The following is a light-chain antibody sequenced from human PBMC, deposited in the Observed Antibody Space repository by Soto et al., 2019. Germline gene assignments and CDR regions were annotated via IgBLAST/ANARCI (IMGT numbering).Light chain of an antibody. CDR3: QRYDSHSRT. CDR1: QSSTTW. Sequence: DLQMTQSHSPLSPSVGYRFTSTGLASQSSTTWLAWYQQKPGKDTKLLIYDDYSLESGVPLRFSGSGSGTEFTLTINSLQPDDSATYYCQRYDSHSRTLGQGPKVELK. J-gene: IGKJ1*01. V-gene: IGKV1-5*01. CDR2: DDY.